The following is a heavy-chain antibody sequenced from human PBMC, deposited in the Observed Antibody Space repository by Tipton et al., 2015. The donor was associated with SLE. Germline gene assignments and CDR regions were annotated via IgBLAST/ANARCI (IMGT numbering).Heavy chain of an antibody. Sequence: TLSLTCAVSGYSVSSGSYWGWLRQPPGKGLGWVGSMYNSGNTVYNPSLKSRVTISLDMSKNQFSLKLSSGTAVDTAVYYCATSFIYSDWGAFHIWGQGTMVTVSS. V-gene: IGHV4-38-2*01. J-gene: IGHJ3*02. D-gene: IGHD4-11*01. CDR3: ATSFIYSDWGAFHI. CDR1: GYSVSSGSY. CDR2: MYNSGNT.